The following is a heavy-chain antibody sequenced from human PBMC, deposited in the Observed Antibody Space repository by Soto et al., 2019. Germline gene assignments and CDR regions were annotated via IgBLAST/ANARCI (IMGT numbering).Heavy chain of an antibody. CDR3: ARHNSQWPNWFDP. CDR1: GGTFSSYA. V-gene: IGHV1-69*05. CDR2: IIPIFGTA. J-gene: IGHJ5*02. Sequence: ASVKVSCKASGGTFSSYAISCVRQAPGQGLEWMGGIIPIFGTANYAQKFQGRVTMTTDTSTSTAYMDLRSLRSDDTAVYYCARHNSQWPNWFDPWGQGTLVTVSS. D-gene: IGHD1-1*01.